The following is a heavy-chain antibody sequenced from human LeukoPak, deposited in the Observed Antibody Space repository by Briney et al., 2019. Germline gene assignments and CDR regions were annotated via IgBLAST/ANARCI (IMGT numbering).Heavy chain of an antibody. Sequence: ASVKVSCKTSGYTFTGYYLHWARQAPGQGLEWMGWINPNSGGTNYAQKFQGRVTLTRDTSITTAYMELSRLRSDDTAVYYCARAVCGGDCFFDYWGQGTLVTVSS. CDR1: GYTFTGYY. CDR2: INPNSGGT. D-gene: IGHD2-21*02. J-gene: IGHJ4*02. V-gene: IGHV1-2*02. CDR3: ARAVCGGDCFFDY.